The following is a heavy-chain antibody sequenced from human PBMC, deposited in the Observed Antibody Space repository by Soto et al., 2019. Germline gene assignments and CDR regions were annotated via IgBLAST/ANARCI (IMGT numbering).Heavy chain of an antibody. V-gene: IGHV1-58*01. D-gene: IGHD1-26*01. CDR1: GFTFTSSA. CDR3: ASERDGVEATGGTY. J-gene: IGHJ4*02. Sequence: QMQLVQSGPEVKKPGTSVKVSCKASGFTFTSSAVQWVRQARGQRLAWIGWIVVGSGNTNYAQKFQERVTITRDMSTSTSYMELSSLRSEDTAVYYCASERDGVEATGGTYWGQGTLVTVSS. CDR2: IVVGSGNT.